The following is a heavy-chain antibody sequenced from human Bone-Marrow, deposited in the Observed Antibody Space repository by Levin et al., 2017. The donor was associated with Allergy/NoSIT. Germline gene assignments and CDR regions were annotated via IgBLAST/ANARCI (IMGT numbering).Heavy chain of an antibody. D-gene: IGHD6-6*01. Sequence: SETLSLTCSVSGGSVSSGDSYWSWIRQPPGKGLEYIGYIYYSGSTSYNPSLKSRVTISRDTSKNQFSLRLTSVTAADSAVYYCVFWSSSSSPAYYYTLDVWGQGTTVTVSS. CDR1: GGSVSSGDSY. V-gene: IGHV4-30-4*01. CDR2: IYYSGST. J-gene: IGHJ6*02. CDR3: VFWSSSSSPAYYYTLDV.